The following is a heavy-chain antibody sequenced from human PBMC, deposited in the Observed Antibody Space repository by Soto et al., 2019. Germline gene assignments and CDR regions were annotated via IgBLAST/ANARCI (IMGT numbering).Heavy chain of an antibody. V-gene: IGHV1-8*01. CDR2: INPNADKT. J-gene: IGHJ4*02. CDR3: ARQRRGTWYYFDH. CDR1: GYTFTTYD. D-gene: IGHD3-16*01. Sequence: GASVKVSCKTSGYTFTTYDINWVRQATGQGLEWMGWINPNADKTGFAQKFQGRVTMTRDTSISTVYMELNNLRSEDTAVYYCARQRRGTWYYFDHWGQGTLVTVSS.